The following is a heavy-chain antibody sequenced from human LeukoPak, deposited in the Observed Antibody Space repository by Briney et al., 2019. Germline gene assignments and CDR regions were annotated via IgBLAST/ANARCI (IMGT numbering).Heavy chain of an antibody. J-gene: IGHJ4*02. Sequence: GGSLRLSCVASGFTFSNYWMSWVLQAPGKGPEWVANIKQDGSEKYYVDSLKGRFTISRDNSKNTLYLQMNSLRAEDTAVYYCAKDQSSGWYGLDDYWGQGTLVTVSS. D-gene: IGHD6-19*01. CDR2: IKQDGSEK. CDR1: GFTFSNYW. V-gene: IGHV3-7*01. CDR3: AKDQSSGWYGLDDY.